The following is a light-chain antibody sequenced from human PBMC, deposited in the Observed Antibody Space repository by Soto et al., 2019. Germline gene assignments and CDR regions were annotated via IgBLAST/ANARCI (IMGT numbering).Light chain of an antibody. J-gene: IGKJ4*01. V-gene: IGKV3-20*01. Sequence: EIVLTQSPGTLSLSPGESATLSCRASQSVSSSYLAWYQQKPGQAPRLLIYGASSRATGIPDRFSGSGSGTDFTLTISRLEPEDFAVYYCPQYGSSPRLTFGGGTKVEIK. CDR3: PQYGSSPRLT. CDR2: GAS. CDR1: QSVSSSY.